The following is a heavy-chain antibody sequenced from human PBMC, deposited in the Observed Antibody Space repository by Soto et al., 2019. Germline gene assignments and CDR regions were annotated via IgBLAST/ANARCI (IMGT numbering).Heavy chain of an antibody. D-gene: IGHD6-13*01. J-gene: IGHJ6*02. V-gene: IGHV3-30-3*01. CDR3: ARDIALQHYYYYGMDV. Sequence: QVQLVESGGGVVQPGRSLRLSCAASGFTFSSYAMHWVRQAPGKGLEWVAVISYDGSNKYYADSVKGRFTISRDNSKNTLYLQMNSLRAEDTAVYYCARDIALQHYYYYGMDVWGQGTTVTVS. CDR1: GFTFSSYA. CDR2: ISYDGSNK.